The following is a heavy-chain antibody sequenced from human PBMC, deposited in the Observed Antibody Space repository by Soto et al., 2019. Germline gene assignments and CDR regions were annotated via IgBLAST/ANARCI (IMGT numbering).Heavy chain of an antibody. J-gene: IGHJ1*01. CDR1: SGSISTSNW. Sequence: QVQLQESGPGLVKPSGTLSLTCTVSSGSISTSNWWRWVRQPPGKGLEWIGEIYHFGTTNYNPSLKSRVTISVDKSKNQCSLRLSSVTAADTAVEYCAGDWGGAAPHIEYFYHWGQGTLVTASS. V-gene: IGHV4-4*02. CDR2: IYHFGTT. D-gene: IGHD2-21*01. CDR3: AGDWGGAAPHIEYFYH.